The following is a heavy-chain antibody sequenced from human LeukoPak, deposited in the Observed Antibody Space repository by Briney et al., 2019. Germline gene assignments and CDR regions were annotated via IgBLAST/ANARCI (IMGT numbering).Heavy chain of an antibody. CDR3: ARAQHLYYYDSSGYYYDY. Sequence: ASVKVSCKASGYTFTGYYMHWVRQAPGQGLEWMGWINPSSGGTNYAQKFQGRVTVTRDTSISTAYMELSRLRSDDTAVYYCARAQHLYYYDSSGYYYDYWGQGTLVTVSS. J-gene: IGHJ4*02. D-gene: IGHD3-22*01. V-gene: IGHV1-2*02. CDR2: INPSSGGT. CDR1: GYTFTGYY.